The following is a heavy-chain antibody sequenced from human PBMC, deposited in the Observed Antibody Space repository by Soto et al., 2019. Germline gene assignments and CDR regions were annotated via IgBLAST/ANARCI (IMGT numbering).Heavy chain of an antibody. D-gene: IGHD4-17*01. V-gene: IGHV4-31*03. Sequence: QVQLQESGPGLVKPSQTLSLTCTVSGGSISSGGYYWSWIRQHPGKGLECIGYIYYSGSTYYNPSLKRRVTISVDTSKNQFALKLSSVTAADTAVYYCAREGYGDQFDYWGQGTLVTVSS. CDR3: AREGYGDQFDY. J-gene: IGHJ4*02. CDR1: GGSISSGGYY. CDR2: IYYSGST.